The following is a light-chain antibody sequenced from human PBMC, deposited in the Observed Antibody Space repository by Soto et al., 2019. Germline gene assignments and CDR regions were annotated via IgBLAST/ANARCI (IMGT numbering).Light chain of an antibody. CDR1: QSLLNSDGYNC. CDR3: VEALQTLT. J-gene: IGKJ2*01. CDR2: LGS. V-gene: IGKV2-28*01. Sequence: DIVMTQSPLSLPVTPGEAASISCRSSQSLLNSDGYNCLEWYLQRPGQSPQLLIYLGSNRASGVPERISGSGSGTNFTLKISRVGAEDVGVYYCVEALQTLTFGHGTKLEIK.